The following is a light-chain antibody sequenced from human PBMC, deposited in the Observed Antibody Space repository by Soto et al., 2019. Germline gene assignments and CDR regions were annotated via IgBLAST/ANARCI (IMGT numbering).Light chain of an antibody. J-gene: IGLJ2*01. V-gene: IGLV1-44*01. CDR2: NNN. Sequence: QSVLTQPPSASGAPGQRVTISCSGSSSNIGSYTVDWYQQLPGTAPKLLIYNNNQRPSGVPDRFSGSKSGTSASLAISGLRSEAEADYYCAAWDDSLNGVVFGGGTKLTVL. CDR3: AAWDDSLNGVV. CDR1: SSNIGSYT.